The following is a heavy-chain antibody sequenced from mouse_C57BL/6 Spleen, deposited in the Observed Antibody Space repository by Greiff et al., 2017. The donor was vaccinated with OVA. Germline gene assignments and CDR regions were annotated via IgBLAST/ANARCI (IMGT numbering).Heavy chain of an antibody. J-gene: IGHJ1*03. CDR3: ASESTTVVNWYFDV. CDR1: GYSITSGYY. D-gene: IGHD1-1*01. CDR2: ISYDGSN. V-gene: IGHV3-6*01. Sequence: EVQRVESGPGLVKPSQSLSLTCSVTGYSITSGYYWNWIRQFPGNKLEWMGYISYDGSNNYNPSLKNRISITRDTSKNQFFLKLNSVTTEDTATYYCASESTTVVNWYFDVWGTGTTVTVSS.